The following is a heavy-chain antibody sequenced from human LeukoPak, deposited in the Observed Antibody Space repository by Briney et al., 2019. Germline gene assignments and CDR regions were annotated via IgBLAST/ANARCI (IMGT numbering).Heavy chain of an antibody. CDR3: AKDPNGDYVGAFDS. D-gene: IGHD4-17*01. Sequence: GGSLRLSCAASGFTFSSYAMHWVRQAPGKGLEWVAVISYDGSNKYYADSVKGRFTISRDNSREMLYLQMNSLRVEDTAVYYCAKDPNGDYVGAFDSWGQGTMVTVSS. J-gene: IGHJ3*02. CDR1: GFTFSSYA. CDR2: ISYDGSNK. V-gene: IGHV3-30-3*01.